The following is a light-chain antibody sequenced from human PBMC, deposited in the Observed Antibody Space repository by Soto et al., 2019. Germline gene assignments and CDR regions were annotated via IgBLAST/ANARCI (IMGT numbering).Light chain of an antibody. J-gene: IGKJ1*01. Sequence: AIQMTQSPSSLSASVGDRVTITCRASQDIRNELGWYQQKPGKAPKLLIFAASNLESGVPSRFSGSGSGTDFTLTISSLQPEDFATYYCLQDFIYPWTFGQGTKVEIK. CDR1: QDIRNE. CDR3: LQDFIYPWT. CDR2: AAS. V-gene: IGKV1-6*01.